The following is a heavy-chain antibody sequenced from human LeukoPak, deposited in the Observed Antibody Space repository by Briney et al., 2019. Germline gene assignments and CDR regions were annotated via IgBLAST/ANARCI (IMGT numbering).Heavy chain of an antibody. V-gene: IGHV3-53*01. CDR2: IYSSGTT. CDR3: VKGQLVPIYDMDV. CDR1: GFTVSSNY. D-gene: IGHD6-6*01. J-gene: IGHJ6*02. Sequence: GSLRLSCAASGFTVSSNYMNWVRQAPEKGLEWVSVIYSSGTTYYADSVKGRFTISRDNSKNTLFLQMNSLRVEDTAVYYCVKGQLVPIYDMDVWGQGTTVTVFS.